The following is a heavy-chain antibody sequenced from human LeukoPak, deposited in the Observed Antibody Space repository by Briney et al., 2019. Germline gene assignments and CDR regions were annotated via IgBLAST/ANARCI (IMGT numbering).Heavy chain of an antibody. CDR1: GFTVSSNY. J-gene: IGHJ4*02. Sequence: GGSLRLSCAASGFTVSSNYMSWVRQAPGKGLEGVSVIYSGGSTYYADSVKGRFTISRDNSKNTPYLQMNSLRAEDTAVYYCAREIIQLPGYFDYWGQGTLVTVSS. CDR2: IYSGGST. CDR3: AREIIQLPGYFDY. D-gene: IGHD5-18*01. V-gene: IGHV3-53*01.